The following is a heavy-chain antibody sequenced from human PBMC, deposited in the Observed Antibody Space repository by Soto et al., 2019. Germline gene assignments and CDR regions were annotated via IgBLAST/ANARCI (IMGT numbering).Heavy chain of an antibody. J-gene: IGHJ4*02. CDR1: GYTFTGYG. V-gene: IGHV1-18*01. CDR3: ARPSGGYGDYALSLAY. Sequence: QVQLVQSGAEVKKPGASVKVSCKASGYTFTGYGISWVRQAPGQGLEWMGGISAYSGDTSYAPTLQGRLTMTTDTSTSTAYMELRSLRSNDTAVYYCARPSGGYGDYALSLAYWGQGTLVTVSS. D-gene: IGHD4-17*01. CDR2: ISAYSGDT.